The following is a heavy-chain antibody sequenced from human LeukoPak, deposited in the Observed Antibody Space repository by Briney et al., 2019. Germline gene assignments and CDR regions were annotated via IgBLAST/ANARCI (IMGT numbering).Heavy chain of an antibody. Sequence: PGGSLRLSCAASGFTFSSYAMHWVRQAPGKGLEWVAVISYDGSNKYYADSVKGRFTISRDNSKNTLYLQMNSLRAADTAVYYCARALGRHPYCGGDCYSGPGYWGQGTLVAVSS. V-gene: IGHV3-30*04. CDR2: ISYDGSNK. CDR3: ARALGRHPYCGGDCYSGPGY. D-gene: IGHD2-21*02. CDR1: GFTFSSYA. J-gene: IGHJ4*02.